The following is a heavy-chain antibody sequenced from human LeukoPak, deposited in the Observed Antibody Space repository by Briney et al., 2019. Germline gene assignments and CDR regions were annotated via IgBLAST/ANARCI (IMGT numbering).Heavy chain of an antibody. CDR2: IYWNDDK. CDR3: AHRTLLYSSSWYFDY. V-gene: IGHV2-5*01. CDR1: GFSLSTSGVG. J-gene: IGHJ4*02. D-gene: IGHD6-13*01. Sequence: SGPTLVKPTQTLTLTCTFSGFSLSTSGVGVGWIRQPPGKALEWLALIYWNDDKRYSPSLKSRLTITKDTSKNQVVLTMTNMDPVDTATYYCAHRTLLYSSSWYFDYWGQGTLGTVSS.